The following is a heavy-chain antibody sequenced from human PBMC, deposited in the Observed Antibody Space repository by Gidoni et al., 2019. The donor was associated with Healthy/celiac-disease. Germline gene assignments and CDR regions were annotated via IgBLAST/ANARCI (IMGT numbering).Heavy chain of an antibody. V-gene: IGHV3-30*18. J-gene: IGHJ4*02. CDR3: AKDRTAVAGPFDY. CDR1: GFTCSSYG. Sequence: QVQLVESGGGVVQPGRSLRLSCAASGFTCSSYGMHWVRQAPGKGLEWVAVISYDGSNKYYADSVKGRFTISGDKSKNTLYLQMNSLRAEDTAVYYCAKDRTAVAGPFDYWGQGTLVTVSS. CDR2: ISYDGSNK. D-gene: IGHD6-19*01.